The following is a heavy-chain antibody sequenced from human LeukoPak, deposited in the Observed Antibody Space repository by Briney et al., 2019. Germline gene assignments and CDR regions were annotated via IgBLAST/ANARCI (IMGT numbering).Heavy chain of an antibody. D-gene: IGHD3-22*01. Sequence: GASVKVSCKASGYTFTGYYMHWVRQAPGQGLEWMGWINPNSGGTNYAQKFQGRVTMTRDTSISTAYMELSRLRSDDTAVYYCAREGSSGKSDNWFDPWGQGTPVTVSS. V-gene: IGHV1-2*02. CDR2: INPNSGGT. CDR3: AREGSSGKSDNWFDP. CDR1: GYTFTGYY. J-gene: IGHJ5*02.